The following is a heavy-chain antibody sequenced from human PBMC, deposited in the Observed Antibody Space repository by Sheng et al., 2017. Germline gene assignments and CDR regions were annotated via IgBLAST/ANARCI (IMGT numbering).Heavy chain of an antibody. J-gene: IGHJ4*02. CDR2: IKQDGSEK. CDR1: GFNFSSFW. Sequence: EVQLVESGGGVVQPGGSLRLSCGASGFNFSSFWMSWVRQAPGKRLEWVANIKQDGSEKFYVDSVKGRFTISRDNAKNSLYLQMNSLRAEDTAVYYCARGRWFRDHWGQGNPGHRLR. V-gene: IGHV3-7*05. D-gene: IGHD2-15*01. CDR3: ARGRWFRDH.